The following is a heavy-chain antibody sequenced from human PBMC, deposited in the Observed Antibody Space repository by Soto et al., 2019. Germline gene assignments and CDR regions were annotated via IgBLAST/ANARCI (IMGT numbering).Heavy chain of an antibody. V-gene: IGHV4-39*01. Sequence: SETLSLTCTVSGGSISSSSYYWGWIRQPPGKGLEWIGNVYYGGSTYYNPSLKSRVTISVETSKSQFSLKLSSATAADTAVYYCAGGDYYHSSGYYFYYYTMDVWGKGTTVTVSS. CDR3: AGGDYYHSSGYYFYYYTMDV. J-gene: IGHJ6*04. CDR1: GGSISSSSYY. CDR2: VYYGGST. D-gene: IGHD3-22*01.